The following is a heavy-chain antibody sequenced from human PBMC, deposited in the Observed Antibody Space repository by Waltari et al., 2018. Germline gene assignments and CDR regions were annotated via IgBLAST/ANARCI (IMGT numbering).Heavy chain of an antibody. Sequence: QEPLVQSGAAVKKPGASVKVSCKAPGYTFTGSYMHWVRQAPGQGLEWMGWINPNTGGTNYAQKFQGRVTMTRDTSISTAYVELSRLKSDDTAVYYCARGGGYNWPAGLWSQGTLVTVSS. CDR3: ARGGGYNWPAGL. J-gene: IGHJ4*02. CDR1: GYTFTGSY. D-gene: IGHD5-12*01. V-gene: IGHV1-2*02. CDR2: INPNTGGT.